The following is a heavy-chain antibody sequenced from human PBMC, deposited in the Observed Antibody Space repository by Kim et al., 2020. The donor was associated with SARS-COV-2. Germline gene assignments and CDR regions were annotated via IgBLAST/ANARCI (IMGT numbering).Heavy chain of an antibody. CDR3: ARDLRIFGVVIKGPGDY. CDR1: GFTFSSYS. D-gene: IGHD3-3*01. CDR2: ISSSSSYI. Sequence: GGSLRLSCAASGFTFSSYSMNWVRQAPGKGLEWVSSISSSSSYIYYADSVKGRFTISRDNAKNSLYLQMNSLRAEDTAVYYCARDLRIFGVVIKGPGDYWGQGTLVTVSS. V-gene: IGHV3-21*01. J-gene: IGHJ4*02.